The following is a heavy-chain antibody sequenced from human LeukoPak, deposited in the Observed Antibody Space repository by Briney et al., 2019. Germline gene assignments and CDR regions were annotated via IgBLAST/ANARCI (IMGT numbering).Heavy chain of an antibody. V-gene: IGHV3-53*01. CDR1: GFTVSSNY. J-gene: IGHJ3*02. D-gene: IGHD3-22*01. CDR2: IYSGGST. CDR3: ARDARTYYYDSSRAFDI. Sequence: GGSLRLSCAASGFTVSSNYMSWVRQAPGKGLEWVSVIYSGGSTYYADSVKGRFTISRDNSKNTLYLQMNRLRAEDTAVYYCARDARTYYYDSSRAFDIWGQRTMVTVSS.